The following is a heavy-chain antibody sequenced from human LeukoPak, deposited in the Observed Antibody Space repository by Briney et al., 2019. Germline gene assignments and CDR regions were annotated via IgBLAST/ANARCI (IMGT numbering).Heavy chain of an antibody. CDR2: INHSGST. Sequence: SETLSLTCADYGGSFSGYYWSWIRQPPGKGLEWIGEINHSGSTNYNPSLKSRVTISVDTSRNQFSLKLSSVTAADTAVYYCASEVYGSGSYFDYWGQGTLVTVSS. D-gene: IGHD3-10*01. V-gene: IGHV4-34*01. CDR3: ASEVYGSGSYFDY. CDR1: GGSFSGYY. J-gene: IGHJ4*02.